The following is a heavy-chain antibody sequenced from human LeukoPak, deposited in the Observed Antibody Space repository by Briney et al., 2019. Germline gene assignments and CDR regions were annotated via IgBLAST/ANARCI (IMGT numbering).Heavy chain of an antibody. Sequence: GRSLRLSCAASGFTFSSYAMHWVRQAPGKGLEWVAVVSYEGTIKYYSDSAKGRFTISRDNSANIISLQMNNLTTEDTAAYYCARESFDSWGQGTLVAVSP. CDR2: VSYEGTIK. V-gene: IGHV3-30*14. J-gene: IGHJ5*01. CDR3: ARESFDS. CDR1: GFTFSSYA.